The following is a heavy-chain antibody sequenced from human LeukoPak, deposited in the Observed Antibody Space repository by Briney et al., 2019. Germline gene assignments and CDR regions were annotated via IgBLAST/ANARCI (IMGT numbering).Heavy chain of an antibody. V-gene: IGHV1-2*02. D-gene: IGHD1-20*01. CDR3: ARCLYNLFWFDP. Sequence: GSSVKVSCKASGNTFPGYYMHLVRQAPGQGLEWMGWINPNSGSTAFAQKFQGRVTMTRDTSISTAYMELSRLRSDDTAVYYCARCLYNLFWFDPWGQGTLVTVSS. J-gene: IGHJ5*02. CDR1: GNTFPGYY. CDR2: INPNSGST.